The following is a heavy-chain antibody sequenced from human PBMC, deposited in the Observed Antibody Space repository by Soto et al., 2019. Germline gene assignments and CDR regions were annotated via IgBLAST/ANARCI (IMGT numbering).Heavy chain of an antibody. D-gene: IGHD3-10*01. CDR3: ARVWGGAFDI. Sequence: SETLSLTCTVSGGFISSYYWSWFRQPPGKGLEWIGYIYYSGSTNYNPSLKSRVTISVDTSKNQFSLKLSSVTAADTAVYYCARVWGGAFDIWGQGTMVTVSS. CDR1: GGFISSYY. V-gene: IGHV4-59*01. CDR2: IYYSGST. J-gene: IGHJ3*02.